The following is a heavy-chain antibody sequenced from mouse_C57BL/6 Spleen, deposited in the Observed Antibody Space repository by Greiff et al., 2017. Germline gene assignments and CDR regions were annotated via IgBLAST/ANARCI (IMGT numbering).Heavy chain of an antibody. Sequence: QVQLQQSGPELVKPGASVKISCKASGYSFSSSWMNWVKQRPGKGLEWIGRIYPGDGDTNYNGKFKGKATLTADKSSSTAYMQLSSLTSEDSAVYFCARYYYGIFDYWGQGTTLTVSS. CDR3: ARYYYGIFDY. J-gene: IGHJ2*01. CDR2: IYPGDGDT. CDR1: GYSFSSSW. V-gene: IGHV1-82*01. D-gene: IGHD1-1*01.